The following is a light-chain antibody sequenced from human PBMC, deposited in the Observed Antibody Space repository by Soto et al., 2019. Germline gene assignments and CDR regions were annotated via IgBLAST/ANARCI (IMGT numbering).Light chain of an antibody. J-gene: IGKJ1*01. Sequence: EIVLTQSPGTLSLSPGERATLSCSASQSVSSSYLAWYQQKPGQAPRLLIYGASSRATGIPDRFSGSGSGTDFTLTISRLEPEDFALYYCQQYGSSSWTFGQGTKEEIK. CDR3: QQYGSSSWT. CDR2: GAS. CDR1: QSVSSSY. V-gene: IGKV3-20*01.